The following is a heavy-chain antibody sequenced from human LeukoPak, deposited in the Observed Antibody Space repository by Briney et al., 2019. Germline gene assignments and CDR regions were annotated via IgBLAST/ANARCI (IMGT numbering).Heavy chain of an antibody. CDR3: ARCVKDPYYDYVWGSYGAFDI. CDR1: GYTFTGYY. Sequence: GASVKVSCKASGYTFTGYYMHWVRQAPGQGLEWMGWINPNSGGTNFAQEFQGRVTMTRDTSISTAYMELSRLRSDDTAVYYCARCVKDPYYDYVWGSYGAFDIWGQGTMVTVSS. CDR2: INPNSGGT. D-gene: IGHD3-16*01. V-gene: IGHV1-2*02. J-gene: IGHJ3*02.